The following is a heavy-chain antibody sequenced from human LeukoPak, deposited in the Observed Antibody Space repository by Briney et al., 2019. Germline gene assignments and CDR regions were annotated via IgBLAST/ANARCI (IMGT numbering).Heavy chain of an antibody. CDR2: IYSDGRT. J-gene: IGHJ6*04. CDR1: GFTVSNKY. D-gene: IGHD3-10*02. CDR3: AELGITMIGGV. Sequence: GGSLRLSCAASGFTVSNKYMTWVRQAPGKGLEWVSLIYSDGRTYYADSVKGRFTISRDNAKNSLYLQMNSLRAEDTAVYYCAELGITMIGGVWGKGTTVTISS. V-gene: IGHV3-53*01.